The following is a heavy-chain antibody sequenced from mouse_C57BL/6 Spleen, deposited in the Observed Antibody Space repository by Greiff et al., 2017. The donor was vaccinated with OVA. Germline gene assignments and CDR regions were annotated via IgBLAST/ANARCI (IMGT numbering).Heavy chain of an antibody. D-gene: IGHD2-5*01. Sequence: VQLQQSGPELVKPGASVKLSCKASGYTFTSYDINWVKQRPGQGLEWIGWIYPRDGSTKYNEKFKGKATLTVDTSSSTAYMELHSLTSEDSAVYFCARGAYYSNYVPYYFDYWGQGTTLTVSS. J-gene: IGHJ2*01. CDR2: IYPRDGST. CDR3: ARGAYYSNYVPYYFDY. V-gene: IGHV1-85*01. CDR1: GYTFTSYD.